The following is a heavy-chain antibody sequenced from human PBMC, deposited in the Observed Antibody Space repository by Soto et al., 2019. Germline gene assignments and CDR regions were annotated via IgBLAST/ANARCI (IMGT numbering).Heavy chain of an antibody. V-gene: IGHV1-69*01. Sequence: QVQLVQSGAEVKKPGSSVKVSCKASGGTFSSYSINWVRQAPGQGLEWMGEIIPIFGTANYAQKLQGRVTMTADDSTSTAYMELSSLRSEDAAVYYCSRDGGRHSGGIDYWGHGTLVTVSS. CDR2: IIPIFGTA. CDR3: SRDGGRHSGGIDY. J-gene: IGHJ4*01. CDR1: GGTFSSYS. D-gene: IGHD1-26*01.